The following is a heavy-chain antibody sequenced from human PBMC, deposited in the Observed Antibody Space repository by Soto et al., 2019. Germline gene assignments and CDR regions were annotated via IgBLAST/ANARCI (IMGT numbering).Heavy chain of an antibody. CDR3: ARRRGYCSRTSCFGGYYGMDV. D-gene: IGHD2-2*01. V-gene: IGHV4-39*01. Sequence: SETLSLTCTVSGGSISSSSYYWGWIRQPPGKGLEWIGSIYYSGSTYYNPSLKSRVTISVDTSKNQFSLKLSSVTAADTAVYYCARRRGYCSRTSCFGGYYGMDVWGQGTTVTVSS. CDR1: GGSISSSSYY. CDR2: IYYSGST. J-gene: IGHJ6*02.